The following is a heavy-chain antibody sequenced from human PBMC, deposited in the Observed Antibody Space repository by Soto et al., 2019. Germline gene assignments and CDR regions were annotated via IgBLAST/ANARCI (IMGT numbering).Heavy chain of an antibody. Sequence: ASVKVSCKASGYTFTSYYMHWVRQAPGQGLEWMGIINPSGGSTSYAQKFQGRVTMTRDTSTSTVYMELSSLRSEETAVYYCARPHLDYYDSRATGDAYFDYWGQGTLVTVSS. J-gene: IGHJ4*02. D-gene: IGHD3-22*01. CDR2: INPSGGST. CDR3: ARPHLDYYDSRATGDAYFDY. CDR1: GYTFTSYY. V-gene: IGHV1-46*01.